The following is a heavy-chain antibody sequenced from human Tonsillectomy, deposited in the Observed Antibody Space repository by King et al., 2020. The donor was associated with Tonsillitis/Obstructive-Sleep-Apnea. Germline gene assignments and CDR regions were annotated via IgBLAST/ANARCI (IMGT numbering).Heavy chain of an antibody. CDR1: GGSISSSSYY. J-gene: IGHJ4*02. V-gene: IGHV4-39*01. Sequence: QLQESGPGLVKPSETLSLTCTVSGGSISSSSYYWGWIRQPPGKGLEWIGSIYYSGSTYYNPSLKSQVTISVDTSKNQFSLKLRSVTAADTAVYYCAIRAPIVVVPAAIRGFDYWGQGTLVTVSS. CDR2: IYYSGST. CDR3: AIRAPIVVVPAAIRGFDY. D-gene: IGHD2-2*02.